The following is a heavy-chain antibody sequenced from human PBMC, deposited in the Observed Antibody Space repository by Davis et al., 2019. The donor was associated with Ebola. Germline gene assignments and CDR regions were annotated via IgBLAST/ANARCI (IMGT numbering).Heavy chain of an antibody. Sequence: GESLKISCAASGFTFSSYWMHWVRQAPGKGLVWVSRINSDGSSTSYADFVKGRITISRDNAKNTLYLQMNSLRAEDTAVYYCARGGRYGLYYFDYWGQGTLVTVSS. D-gene: IGHD5-18*01. CDR1: GFTFSSYW. V-gene: IGHV3-74*01. CDR2: INSDGSST. J-gene: IGHJ4*02. CDR3: ARGGRYGLYYFDY.